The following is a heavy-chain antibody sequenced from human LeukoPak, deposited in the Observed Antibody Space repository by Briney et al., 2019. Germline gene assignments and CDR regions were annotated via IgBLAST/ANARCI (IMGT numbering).Heavy chain of an antibody. CDR3: ARHLSGVTGYTYGRGIDY. CDR1: GFTFSSYE. D-gene: IGHD5-18*01. V-gene: IGHV3-48*03. Sequence: GWSLRLSCAASGFTFSSYEMNWVRQAPGKGLEWVSYISSSGSTIYYADSVKGRFTISRDNAKNSLYLQMNSLRAEDTAVYYCARHLSGVTGYTYGRGIDYWGQGTLVTVSS. CDR2: ISSSGSTI. J-gene: IGHJ4*02.